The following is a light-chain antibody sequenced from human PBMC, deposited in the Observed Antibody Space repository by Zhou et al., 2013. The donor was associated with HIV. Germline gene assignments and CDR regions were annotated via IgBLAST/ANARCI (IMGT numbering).Light chain of an antibody. CDR1: QSVSYN. CDR2: DAS. V-gene: IGKV3-11*01. J-gene: IGKJ4*01. CDR3: QQRSIWVT. Sequence: EIVLTQSPATLSLSPGERATLSCRASQSVSYNLAWYQHKPGQAPRLLIYDASNRATGIPPRFSGSGSGTDFALTISSLEPEDFAVYYCQQRSIWVTFGGGTKVEIK.